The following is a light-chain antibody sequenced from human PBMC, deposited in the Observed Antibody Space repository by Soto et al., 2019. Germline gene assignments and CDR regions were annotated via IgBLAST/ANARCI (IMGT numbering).Light chain of an antibody. CDR2: GAS. Sequence: EIVMTQSPATLSVSPGERATLSCRASQSISTNLAWYHQKPGQAPRLLIYGASTRATGIPARFSGSGSGRQFTLTISSLQSEDFAVYYCQQYAYWPETFGQGTKVDI. J-gene: IGKJ1*01. V-gene: IGKV3-15*01. CDR1: QSISTN. CDR3: QQYAYWPET.